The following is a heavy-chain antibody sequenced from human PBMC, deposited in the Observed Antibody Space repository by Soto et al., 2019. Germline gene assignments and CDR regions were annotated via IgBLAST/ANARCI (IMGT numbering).Heavy chain of an antibody. CDR2: IHHSGST. V-gene: IGHV4-59*01. D-gene: IGHD6-19*01. Sequence: QVQLQESGPGLVRPSETLSLTCTVSAGSISSNYWNWIRQAPGKGLEWIGLIHHSGSTNYNPSLKRRGTISLDTSTNQLSLKLSSVTAADTAVYYCTIGAGWTTDYWGQGTLVTVSS. CDR3: TIGAGWTTDY. CDR1: AGSISSNY. J-gene: IGHJ4*02.